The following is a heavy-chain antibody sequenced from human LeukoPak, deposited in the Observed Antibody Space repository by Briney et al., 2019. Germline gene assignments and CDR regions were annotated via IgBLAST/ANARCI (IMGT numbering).Heavy chain of an antibody. CDR1: GFSVSSFG. J-gene: IGHJ4*02. Sequence: GGSLRLSCAVSGFSVSSFGMSWVRQAPGKGLEWISATSADGETPYYADSVKGRFIISRDNSKNTLYLQLSSLRAEDTAVYYCAQGYSSGWYRYWGQGSLVSVSS. D-gene: IGHD6-19*01. CDR3: AQGYSSGWYRY. CDR2: TSADGETP. V-gene: IGHV3-23*01.